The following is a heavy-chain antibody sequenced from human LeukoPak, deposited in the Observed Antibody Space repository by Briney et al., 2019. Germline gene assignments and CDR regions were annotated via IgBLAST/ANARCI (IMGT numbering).Heavy chain of an antibody. V-gene: IGHV4-39*07. Sequence: SETLSLTCTVSGGSISGSRHFWGWIRQPPGKGLEWIGSMFYTGTPFYSPSFKSRITISVDTSNNQFSLNLSSVTAADTAVYFCARDCSDSRSWYSDYWGPGSLVTVSS. D-gene: IGHD6-13*01. CDR1: GGSISGSRHF. J-gene: IGHJ4*02. CDR3: ARDCSDSRSWYSDY. CDR2: MFYTGTP.